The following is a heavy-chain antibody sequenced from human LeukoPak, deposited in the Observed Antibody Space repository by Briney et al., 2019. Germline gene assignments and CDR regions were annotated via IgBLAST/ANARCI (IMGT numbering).Heavy chain of an antibody. J-gene: IGHJ4*02. CDR1: GFTLSSYW. Sequence: GGSLRLSCAASGFTLSSYWNHWVRQAPGKGLVWVSRINRDESRTDYADSAKGRFTISRDNAENTLYLYMNSLRDEDTAVYYCVRDFGGNSDYWGQGTLVTVSS. D-gene: IGHD3-10*01. V-gene: IGHV3-74*01. CDR2: INRDESRT. CDR3: VRDFGGNSDY.